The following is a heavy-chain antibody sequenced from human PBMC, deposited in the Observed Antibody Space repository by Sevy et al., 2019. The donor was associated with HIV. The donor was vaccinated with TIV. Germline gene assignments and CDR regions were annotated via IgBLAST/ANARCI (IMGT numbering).Heavy chain of an antibody. J-gene: IGHJ4*02. V-gene: IGHV3-33*08. CDR1: GFAFTNYYA. Sequence: GGSLRLSCAASGFAFTNYYAMHWVRQAPGKGLEWVALIWSDGAYQYHGDSVKGRFTISRDNSKNTLYLQMNNVRVEDTAVYYCARGGYYYDNAAYYALDSWGQGTLVTVSS. CDR3: ARGGYYYDNAAYYALDS. CDR2: IWSDGAYQ. D-gene: IGHD3-22*01.